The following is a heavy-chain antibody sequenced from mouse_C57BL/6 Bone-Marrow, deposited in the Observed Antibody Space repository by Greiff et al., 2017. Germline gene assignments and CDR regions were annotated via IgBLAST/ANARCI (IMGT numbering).Heavy chain of an antibody. J-gene: IGHJ4*01. Sequence: EVQLQQSGAELVRPGASVKLSCTASGFNIKDDYMHWVKQRPEQGLEWIGWIDPENGDTEYASKVQGKATITADTSSNTAYLQLSSLTSEDTAVYYCTTPIYYAMDYWGQGTSVTVSS. CDR1: GFNIKDDY. CDR3: TTPIYYAMDY. V-gene: IGHV14-4*01. CDR2: IDPENGDT.